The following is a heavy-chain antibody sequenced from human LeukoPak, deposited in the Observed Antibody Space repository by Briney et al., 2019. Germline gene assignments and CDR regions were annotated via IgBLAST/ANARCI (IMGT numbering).Heavy chain of an antibody. CDR3: ARWGATTSDY. Sequence: GGSLRLSCAASGFTFRSYNMNWVRQAPGKGLEWVSSISSSSSYIYYADSVKGRFTISRGNAKNSLYLQMNSLRAEDTAVYYCARWGATTSDYWGQGTLVTVSS. CDR2: ISSSSSYI. J-gene: IGHJ4*02. D-gene: IGHD1-26*01. CDR1: GFTFRSYN. V-gene: IGHV3-21*01.